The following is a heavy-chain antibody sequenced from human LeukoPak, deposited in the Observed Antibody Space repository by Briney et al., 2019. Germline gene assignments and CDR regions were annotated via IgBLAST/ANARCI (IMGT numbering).Heavy chain of an antibody. V-gene: IGHV1-46*01. Sequence: ASVTVSCKASGYTFTSYYMHWVRQAPGQGLAWMGIINPSGGSTSYAQKFQGRVTMTRDTSTSTVYMELSSLRSEDTAVYYCARREGLFPFDYWGQGTLVTVSS. D-gene: IGHD2-21*01. J-gene: IGHJ4*02. CDR3: ARREGLFPFDY. CDR1: GYTFTSYY. CDR2: INPSGGST.